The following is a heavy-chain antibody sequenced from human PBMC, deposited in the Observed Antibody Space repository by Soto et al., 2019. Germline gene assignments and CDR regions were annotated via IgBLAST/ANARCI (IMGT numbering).Heavy chain of an antibody. J-gene: IGHJ5*02. V-gene: IGHV1-69*12. CDR2: IIPIFGTA. D-gene: IGHD3-22*01. CDR1: GGTFSSYA. CDR3: ARPTRYYYDSSGQSAWFDP. Sequence: QVQLVQSGAEVMKPGSSVKVSCKASGGTFSSYAISWVRQAPGQGLEWMGGIIPIFGTANYAQKFQGRVTITADESTSTAYMELSSLRSEDTAVYYCARPTRYYYDSSGQSAWFDPWGQGTLVTVSS.